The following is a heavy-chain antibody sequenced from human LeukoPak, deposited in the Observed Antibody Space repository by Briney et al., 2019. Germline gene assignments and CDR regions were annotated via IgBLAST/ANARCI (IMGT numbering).Heavy chain of an antibody. CDR3: ARDQVDGDSLAYYYYGMDV. D-gene: IGHD4-17*01. V-gene: IGHV1-18*01. CDR2: ISAYNGNT. J-gene: IGHJ6*02. CDR1: GYTFASYS. Sequence: ASVKVSCKASGYTFASYSISWVRQAPGQGLEWMGWISAYNGNTNYAQKLQGRVTMTTDTSTSTAYMELRSLRSDDTAVYYCARDQVDGDSLAYYYYGMDVWGQGTTVTVSS.